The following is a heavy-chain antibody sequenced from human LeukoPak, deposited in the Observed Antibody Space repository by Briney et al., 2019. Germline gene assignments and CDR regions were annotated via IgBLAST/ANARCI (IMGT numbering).Heavy chain of an antibody. Sequence: ASVKVSCKASGYTFTGYYMHWVRQAPGQGLEWMGWINPNSGGTNYAQKFQGRVTMTRDTSISTAYMELSRLRSDDTAVYCCARGGVRGVTGPDYWGQGTLVTVSS. J-gene: IGHJ4*02. CDR3: ARGGVRGVTGPDY. V-gene: IGHV1-2*02. CDR2: INPNSGGT. CDR1: GYTFTGYY. D-gene: IGHD3-10*01.